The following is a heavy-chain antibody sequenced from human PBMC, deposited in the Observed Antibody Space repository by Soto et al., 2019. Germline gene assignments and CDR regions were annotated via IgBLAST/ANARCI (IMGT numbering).Heavy chain of an antibody. D-gene: IGHD1-1*01. CDR2: IHYTGST. V-gene: IGHV4-59*01. CDR1: GGSMSRYY. J-gene: IGHJ5*02. CDR3: ARDLTTSSTDGPLDP. Sequence: SETLSLTCTVSGGSMSRYYWTWIRQPPGKGLEWIGNIHYTGSTNYNPSLKSRVTILLGTSTSQFSLKVSSVTAADTAVYYCARDLTTSSTDGPLDPWGHGTLVTVSS.